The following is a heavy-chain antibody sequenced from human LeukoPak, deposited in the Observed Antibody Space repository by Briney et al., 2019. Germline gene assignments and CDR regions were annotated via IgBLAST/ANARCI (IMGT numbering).Heavy chain of an antibody. J-gene: IGHJ4*01. CDR1: GFTFSDYY. Sequence: GGSLRLSCAASGFTFSDYYMSWLRQAPGKGLEWVTYISSSGSTIYYADSVKGRFTISRDNATNSLYLQMNGLRADETAEYYCATERNCSGGSCSFLFDYSGHGTLVTASS. CDR2: ISSSGSTI. V-gene: IGHV3-11*04. D-gene: IGHD2-15*01. CDR3: ATERNCSGGSCSFLFDY.